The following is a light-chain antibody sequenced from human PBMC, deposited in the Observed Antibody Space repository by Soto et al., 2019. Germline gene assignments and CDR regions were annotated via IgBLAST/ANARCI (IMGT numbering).Light chain of an antibody. J-gene: IGKJ1*01. CDR2: AAS. CDR3: QQYYSYPS. CDR1: QGIRND. Sequence: DIQMTQSPSSLSASVGDRVTITCRASQGIRNDLSWYQQKPGKAPKLLIYAASTLQSGVPSRFSGSGSGTDFTLTISCLQSEDFATYYCQQYYSYPSFAQGTRWIS. V-gene: IGKV1-17*01.